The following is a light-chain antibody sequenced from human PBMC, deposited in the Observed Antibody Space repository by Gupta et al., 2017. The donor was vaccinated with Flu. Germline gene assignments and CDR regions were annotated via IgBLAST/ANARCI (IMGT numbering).Light chain of an antibody. V-gene: IGLV2-11*01. CDR2: DVT. CDR3: SSYAGRVTWV. CDR1: SNDVGGSNR. Sequence: QSAPTQPRSVSGSPGQSLTISCTGTSNDVGGSNRVPWYEQRPGKAPKLILYDVTERPSGVPDRFSGSKSGNTASLTISGLQADDEADYYCSSYAGRVTWVFGTGTTVTVL. J-gene: IGLJ1*01.